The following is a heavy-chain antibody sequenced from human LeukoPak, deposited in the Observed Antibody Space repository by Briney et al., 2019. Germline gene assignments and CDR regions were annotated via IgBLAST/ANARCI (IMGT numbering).Heavy chain of an antibody. Sequence: GGSLRLSCAASGFNFSSYEMNWVRQAPGKGLEWVSAISSGGRTIYYADSVKGRFTISRDNAKNSLYLQMNSLRAEDTAVYYCAKALGQFDYWGQGTLVTVSS. CDR3: AKALGQFDY. D-gene: IGHD3/OR15-3a*01. J-gene: IGHJ4*02. V-gene: IGHV3-48*03. CDR1: GFNFSSYE. CDR2: ISSGGRTI.